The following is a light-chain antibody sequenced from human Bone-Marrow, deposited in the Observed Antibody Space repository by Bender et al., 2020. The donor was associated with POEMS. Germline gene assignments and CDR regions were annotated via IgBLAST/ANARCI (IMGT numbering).Light chain of an antibody. V-gene: IGLV2-18*01. CDR1: SRDVGGYNY. CDR3: SLYTSSSTL. Sequence: QSALTQPPSASGSLGQSVTISCTGTSRDVGGYNYVSWYQQHPGKAPKLMIFEVTKRPSGVPDRFSGSKSGNTASLTISGLQAEDEADYYCSLYTSSSTLFGGGTKLTVL. J-gene: IGLJ2*01. CDR2: EVT.